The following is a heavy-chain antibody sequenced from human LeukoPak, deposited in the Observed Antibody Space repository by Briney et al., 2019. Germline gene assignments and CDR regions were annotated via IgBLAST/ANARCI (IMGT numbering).Heavy chain of an antibody. V-gene: IGHV3-30-3*01. CDR2: ISYDGSNK. D-gene: IGHD2-21*02. J-gene: IGHJ4*02. CDR1: GFTFSSYA. Sequence: PGGSLRLSCAASGFTFSSYAMHWVRQAPGKGLEWVAVISYDGSNKYYADSVKGRFTISRDNSKNTLYLQMNSLRAEDTAVYYCAREEVTPGYYFDCWGQGTLVTVSS. CDR3: AREEVTPGYYFDC.